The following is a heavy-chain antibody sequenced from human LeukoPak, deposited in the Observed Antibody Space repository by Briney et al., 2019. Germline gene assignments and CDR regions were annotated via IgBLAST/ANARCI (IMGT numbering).Heavy chain of an antibody. CDR2: INHSGST. J-gene: IGHJ5*02. Sequence: SETLSLTCAVYGGSFSGYYWSWICQPPGKGLEWIGEINHSGSTNYNPSLKSRVTISVDTSKNQFSLKLSSVTAADTAVYYCARDYGSGSYIGARTYNWFDPWGQGTLVTVSS. CDR1: GGSFSGYY. V-gene: IGHV4-34*01. D-gene: IGHD3-10*01. CDR3: ARDYGSGSYIGARTYNWFDP.